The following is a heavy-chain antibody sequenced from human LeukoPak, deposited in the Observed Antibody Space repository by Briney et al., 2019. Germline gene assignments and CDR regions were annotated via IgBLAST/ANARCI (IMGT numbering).Heavy chain of an antibody. Sequence: GASVKVSYKASGYTFTRYAVHWVRQAPGQRPEWMGWINAGSGDTKYSPKFQGRITIRRDTSASTVYMDLRSLTSEDTAVYYCARDPRGSGWFEYFQHWGQGTLVIVSS. D-gene: IGHD6-19*01. CDR1: GYTFTRYA. V-gene: IGHV1-3*01. J-gene: IGHJ1*01. CDR2: INAGSGDT. CDR3: ARDPRGSGWFEYFQH.